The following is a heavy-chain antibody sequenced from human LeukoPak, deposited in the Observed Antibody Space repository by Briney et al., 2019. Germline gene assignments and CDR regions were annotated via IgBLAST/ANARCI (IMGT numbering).Heavy chain of an antibody. V-gene: IGHV4-39*01. D-gene: IGHD3-10*01. Sequence: PSETLSLTCTVSGGSISTSSFYWGWIRQPPGKGLEWIGSIYYSGRTYYNLSLKSRVTISGDTSKNQVSLKLTSVTAADTAVYYCARVLGSGSYYYYYMDVWGKETTVTVSS. CDR1: GGSISTSSFY. CDR2: IYYSGRT. J-gene: IGHJ6*03. CDR3: ARVLGSGSYYYYYMDV.